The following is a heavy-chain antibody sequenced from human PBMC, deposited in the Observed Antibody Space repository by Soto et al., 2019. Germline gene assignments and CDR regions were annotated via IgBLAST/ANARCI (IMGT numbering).Heavy chain of an antibody. J-gene: IGHJ4*02. CDR2: IDPSDSYT. D-gene: IGHD2-15*01. V-gene: IGHV5-10-1*01. CDR1: GYSFTSYW. Sequence: GESLKISCKGSGYSFTSYWISWVRQMPGKGLEWMGRIDPSDSYTNYSPSFQGHVTISADKSISTAYLQWSSLKASDTAMYYCARTLGYCSGDSCPPFDYWGQGTLVTVSS. CDR3: ARTLGYCSGDSCPPFDY.